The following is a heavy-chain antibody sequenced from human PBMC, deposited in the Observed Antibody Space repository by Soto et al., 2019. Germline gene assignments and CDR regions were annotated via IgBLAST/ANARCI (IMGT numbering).Heavy chain of an antibody. J-gene: IGHJ6*03. V-gene: IGHV6-1*01. CDR3: ARDSSSWYGGYYYYMDV. Sequence: PSQTLSLTCAISGDSVSSNSAAWNWIRQSPSRGLEWLGRTYYRSKWYNDYAVSVKSRITINPDTSKNQFSLQLNSVTPEDTAVYYCARDSSSWYGGYYYYMDVWGKGTTVTVSS. CDR2: TYYRSKWYN. D-gene: IGHD6-13*01. CDR1: GDSVSSNSAA.